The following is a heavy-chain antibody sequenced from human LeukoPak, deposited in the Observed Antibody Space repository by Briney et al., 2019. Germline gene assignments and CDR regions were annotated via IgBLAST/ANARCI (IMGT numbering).Heavy chain of an antibody. CDR1: GFTFSSYS. Sequence: GGSLRLSCAASGFTFSSYSMNWVRQAPGKGLEWVSSISSSSSYIYYADSVKGRFTISRDNPNNSLYLKMNSLRAEDTAVYYCARTYYDILTGYYYYFDYWGQGTLVTVSS. CDR2: ISSSSSYI. D-gene: IGHD3-9*01. V-gene: IGHV3-21*01. J-gene: IGHJ4*02. CDR3: ARTYYDILTGYYYYFDY.